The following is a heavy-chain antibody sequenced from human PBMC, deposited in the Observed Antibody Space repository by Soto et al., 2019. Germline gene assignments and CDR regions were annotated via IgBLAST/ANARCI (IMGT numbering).Heavy chain of an antibody. CDR3: ARGPYSSSWYGSSFDY. D-gene: IGHD6-13*01. Sequence: GGSLRLSCAASGFTFSSYGMHWVRQAPGKGLEWVAVIWYDGSNKYHADSVKGRFTISRDNSKNTLYLQMNSLRAEDTAVYYCARGPYSSSWYGSSFDYWGQGT. CDR2: IWYDGSNK. J-gene: IGHJ4*02. V-gene: IGHV3-33*01. CDR1: GFTFSSYG.